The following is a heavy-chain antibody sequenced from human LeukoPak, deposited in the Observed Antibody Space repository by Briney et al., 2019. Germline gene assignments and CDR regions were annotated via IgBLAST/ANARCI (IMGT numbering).Heavy chain of an antibody. J-gene: IGHJ3*02. D-gene: IGHD2-15*01. Sequence: SETLSLTCSVSGASITNDYWSWIRQPPGKGLEWIGWLHYSGSTSYNPSLKSRVTMSEDTSRNQFSLKLTSVTAADTAVYYCVRYGSSGVWKSFDIWGHGTMVTVSS. CDR2: LHYSGST. CDR3: VRYGSSGVWKSFDI. CDR1: GASITNDY. V-gene: IGHV4-59*01.